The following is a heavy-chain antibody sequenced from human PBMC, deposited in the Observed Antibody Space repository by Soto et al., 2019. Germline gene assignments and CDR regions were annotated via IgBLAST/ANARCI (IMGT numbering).Heavy chain of an antibody. Sequence: WRWVLTHAGKGLEWVGRIYSDGTTNYSPSLKSRVTMSLDTSKDQFSLHLNSVTAADTAVYYCLCVGGSSRRGCSTVSAFRGHGSTVTVSS. D-gene: IGHD2-15*01. CDR3: LCVGGSSRRGCSTVSAF. J-gene: IGHJ6*02. CDR2: IYSDGTT. V-gene: IGHV4-4*07.